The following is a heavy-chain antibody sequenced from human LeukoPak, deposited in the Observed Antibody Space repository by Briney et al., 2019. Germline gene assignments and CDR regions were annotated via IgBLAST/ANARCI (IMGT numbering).Heavy chain of an antibody. CDR3: ARHDVVPVIRRGFDF. D-gene: IGHD2-21*02. V-gene: IGHV4-34*01. CDR2: INHSGST. CDR1: GGSFSGYY. Sequence: SETLSLTCAVYGGSFSGYYWSWIRQPPGKGLEWIGEINHSGSTNYNPSLKSRVTISVDTSKNQFSLKLSSVTAADTAMYYCARHDVVPVIRRGFDFWGQGALVTVSS. J-gene: IGHJ4*02.